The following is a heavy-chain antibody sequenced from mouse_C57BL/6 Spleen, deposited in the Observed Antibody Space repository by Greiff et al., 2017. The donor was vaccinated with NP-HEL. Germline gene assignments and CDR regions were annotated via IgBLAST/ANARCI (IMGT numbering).Heavy chain of an antibody. CDR1: GYTFTDYN. D-gene: IGHD3-2*02. J-gene: IGHJ2*01. CDR2: INPNNGGT. CDR3: ARRGQLRPYYFDY. V-gene: IGHV1-18*01. Sequence: VQLQQSGPELVKPGASVKIPCKASGYTFTDYNMDWVKQSHGKSLEWIGDINPNNGGTIYNQKFKGKATLTVDKSSSTAYMELRSLTSEDTAVYYCARRGQLRPYYFDYWGQGTTLTVSS.